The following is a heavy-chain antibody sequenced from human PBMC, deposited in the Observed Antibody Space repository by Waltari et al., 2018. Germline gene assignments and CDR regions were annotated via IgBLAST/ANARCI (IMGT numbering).Heavy chain of an antibody. CDR2: ISGSGGTT. V-gene: IGHV3-23*04. CDR3: AKSTGSYYEVFDY. J-gene: IGHJ4*02. CDR1: GITFSHYG. Sequence: EVRLVESGGGLVQPGGSLSISCAPAGITFSHYGMSWVRQDPGKGLECVSTISGSGGTTFYADSVKGRFTMSKDNSKNTLFLQMNSLRFDDTAEYYCAKSTGSYYEVFDYWGRGTLVTVSS. D-gene: IGHD1-26*01.